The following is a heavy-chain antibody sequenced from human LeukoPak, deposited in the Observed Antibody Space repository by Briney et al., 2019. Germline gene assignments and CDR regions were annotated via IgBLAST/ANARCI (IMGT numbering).Heavy chain of an antibody. CDR3: AKTDSSSYSPSDY. D-gene: IGHD6-6*01. Sequence: GGSLRLSCAASGFTFSDYYMSWIRQAPGKGLEWVSYISSSGSTTYYTDSVKGRFTISRDNSKNTLYLQMNSLRAEDTAVYYCAKTDSSSYSPSDYWGQGTLVTVSS. CDR1: GFTFSDYY. CDR2: ISSSGSTT. V-gene: IGHV3-11*01. J-gene: IGHJ4*02.